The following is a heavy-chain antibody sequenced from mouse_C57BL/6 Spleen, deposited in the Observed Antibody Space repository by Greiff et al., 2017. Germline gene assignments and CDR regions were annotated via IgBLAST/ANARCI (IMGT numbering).Heavy chain of an antibody. V-gene: IGHV1-22*01. CDR3: ARNDYDSYAMDY. D-gene: IGHD2-4*01. CDR1: GYTFTDYN. CDR2: INPNNGGT. J-gene: IGHJ4*01. Sequence: EVQLQQSGPELVKPGASVKMSCKASGYTFTDYNMHWVKQSHGQSLEWIGYINPNNGGTSYNPQFKGKATLTVNKSSSTAYMELRSLTSDDSAFDYCARNDYDSYAMDYWGQGTSVTVSS.